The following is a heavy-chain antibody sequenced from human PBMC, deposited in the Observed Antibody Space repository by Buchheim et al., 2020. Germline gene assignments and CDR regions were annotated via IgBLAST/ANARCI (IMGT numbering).Heavy chain of an antibody. J-gene: IGHJ4*02. Sequence: QVQLVQSGAEVKKPGASVKVSCKASGYTFTSYGISWVRQAPGQGLEWMGWISTYNSNTNYAQKFQGRVTITTATSKSTPYMELRRLMSDDTAVYYWARAHPTIDYGENGDYWGQGTL. V-gene: IGHV1-18*01. CDR3: ARAHPTIDYGENGDY. CDR2: ISTYNSNT. D-gene: IGHD4-17*01. CDR1: GYTFTSYG.